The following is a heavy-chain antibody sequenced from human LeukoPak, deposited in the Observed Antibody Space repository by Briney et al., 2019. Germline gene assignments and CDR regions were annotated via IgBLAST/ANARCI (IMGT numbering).Heavy chain of an antibody. D-gene: IGHD6-13*01. CDR2: ISAYNGNT. J-gene: IGHJ3*02. Sequence: ASVRVSCKASGYTFTRYGISWVRQAPGQELEWMGWISAYNGNTNYAQKLQGRVTMTTDTSTSTAYMELRSLRSDDTAVYYCARPSHAKDSSSWRYLVGAFDIWGQGTMVTVSS. V-gene: IGHV1-18*01. CDR3: ARPSHAKDSSSWRYLVGAFDI. CDR1: GYTFTRYG.